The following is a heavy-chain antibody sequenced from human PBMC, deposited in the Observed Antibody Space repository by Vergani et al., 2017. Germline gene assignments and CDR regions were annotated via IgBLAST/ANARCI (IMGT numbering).Heavy chain of an antibody. Sequence: QVQLQESGPGLVKPSQTLSLTCTVSGGSISSGGYYWTWIRQHPGKGLEWIGYIYYRGSTYYNPSLKSRVTISVDTSKNQFSLKLSSVTAADTAVYYCAGEVRVYYGSGSYGWFDPWGEGSLGTVDS. D-gene: IGHD3-10*01. CDR1: GGSISSGGYY. CDR3: AGEVRVYYGSGSYGWFDP. J-gene: IGHJ5*02. V-gene: IGHV4-31*03. CDR2: IYYRGST.